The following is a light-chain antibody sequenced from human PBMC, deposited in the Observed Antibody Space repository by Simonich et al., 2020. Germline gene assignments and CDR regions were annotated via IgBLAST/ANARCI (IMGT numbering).Light chain of an antibody. CDR1: QGISSA. J-gene: IGKJ4*01. Sequence: AIQLTQSPSSLSASVGDRVTITCRASQGISSALAWYQQKTGKAPKLLIYDASSLESGVPSRFSGSGSGTDFTLTISSLQPEDVAVYYCQQYYSTPLTFGGGTKVEIK. CDR3: QQYYSTPLT. V-gene: IGKV1-13*02. CDR2: DAS.